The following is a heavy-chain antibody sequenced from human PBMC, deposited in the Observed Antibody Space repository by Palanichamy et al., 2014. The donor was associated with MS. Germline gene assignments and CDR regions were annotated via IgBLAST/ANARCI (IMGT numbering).Heavy chain of an antibody. V-gene: IGHV4-4*07. CDR3: ARDPTTGVDY. D-gene: IGHD4-17*01. J-gene: IGHJ4*02. Sequence: QVQLQESGPGLVKPSETLSLTCTVSGGSVSSYYWSWIRQPAGKGLEWIGRISASGNTNYNPSLKSRVTMSVDTSKNQFSLKLNSVTAADTAVYYCARDPTTGVDYWGQGTLVTVSS. CDR2: ISASGNT. CDR1: GGSVSSYY.